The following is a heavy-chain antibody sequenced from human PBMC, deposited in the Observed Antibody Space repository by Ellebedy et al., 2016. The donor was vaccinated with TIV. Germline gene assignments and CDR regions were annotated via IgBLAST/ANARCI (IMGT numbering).Heavy chain of an antibody. CDR3: AYRYSGYFDY. Sequence: GESLKISCVASGFFLSSYAMSWVRQAPGKGLEWVSAISISGDTTYYADSVKGRFTISRDNSKNTLYLQMNSLRAEDTAVYYCAYRYSGYFDYWGQGTLVTVSS. V-gene: IGHV3-23*01. CDR2: ISISGDTT. D-gene: IGHD5-12*01. J-gene: IGHJ4*02. CDR1: GFFLSSYA.